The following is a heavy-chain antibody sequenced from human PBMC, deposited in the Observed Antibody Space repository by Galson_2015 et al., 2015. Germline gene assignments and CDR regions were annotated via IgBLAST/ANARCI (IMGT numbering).Heavy chain of an antibody. D-gene: IGHD2-8*02. CDR3: TSSWSGHTHS. CDR1: GFTFSSYA. CDR2: ISGSGGTT. V-gene: IGHV3-23*01. J-gene: IGHJ4*02. Sequence: SLRLSCAASGFTFSSYAMGWVRQAPGKGLEWVSGISGSGGTTYYADSVKGRFTISRDDSKNTAYLQMNSLKTEDTAVYYCTSSWSGHTHSWGQGTLVTVSS.